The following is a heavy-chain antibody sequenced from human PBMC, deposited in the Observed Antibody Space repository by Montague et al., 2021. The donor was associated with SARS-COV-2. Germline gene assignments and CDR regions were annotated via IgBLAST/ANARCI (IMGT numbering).Heavy chain of an antibody. CDR1: GVSITSYY. Sequence: SETLSLTCSISGVSITSYYWSWVRQPAGKGLEWIGHIYASGSTXXXPSXKSRVRLSIDNPKNQFSLILESLTAADTAVYYCVRDGGNWYYFDYWGQGALVTVSS. D-gene: IGHD3-16*01. CDR2: IYASGST. CDR3: VRDGGNWYYFDY. J-gene: IGHJ4*02. V-gene: IGHV4-4*07.